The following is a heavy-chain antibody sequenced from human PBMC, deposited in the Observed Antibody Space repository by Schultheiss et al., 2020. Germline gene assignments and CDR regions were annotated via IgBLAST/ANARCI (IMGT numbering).Heavy chain of an antibody. D-gene: IGHD6-13*01. CDR2: ISGSGGST. CDR1: GFTFDDYA. V-gene: IGHV3-23*01. CDR3: ANPVSSSWPDFDY. J-gene: IGHJ4*03. Sequence: GGSLRLSCAASGFTFDDYAMHWVRQAPGKGLEWVSAISGSGGSTYYADSVKGRFTISRDNSKNTLYLQMNSLRAEDTAVYYCANPVSSSWPDFDYWGQGTMVNVSS.